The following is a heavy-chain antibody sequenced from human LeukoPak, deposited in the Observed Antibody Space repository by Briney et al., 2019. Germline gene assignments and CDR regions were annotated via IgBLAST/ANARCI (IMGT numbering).Heavy chain of an antibody. J-gene: IGHJ4*02. V-gene: IGHV1-24*01. CDR3: ATDLPKYSSGPAGD. CDR2: FDPEDGET. Sequence: GASVKVSCKVSGYTLTELSMHWVRQAPGKGLEWKGGFDPEDGETIYAQKFQGRVTMTEDASTDTAYMELSSLRSEDTAVYYCATDLPKYSSGPAGDWGQGTLVTVSS. D-gene: IGHD6-19*01. CDR1: GYTLTELS.